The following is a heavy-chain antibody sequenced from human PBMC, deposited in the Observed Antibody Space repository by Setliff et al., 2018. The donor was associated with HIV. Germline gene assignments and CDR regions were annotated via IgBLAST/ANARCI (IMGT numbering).Heavy chain of an antibody. J-gene: IGHJ6*03. V-gene: IGHV1-69*13. CDR2: IIPIFGTA. CDR3: ARDPRIAVARDYYYYYMDV. D-gene: IGHD6-19*01. Sequence: SVKVSCKASGGTFSSYAISWVRQAPGQGLEWMGGIIPIFGTADYAQKFQGRVTITADESTSTAYMELSSLGSEDTAVYYCARDPRIAVARDYYYYYMDVWGKGTTVTVSS. CDR1: GGTFSSYA.